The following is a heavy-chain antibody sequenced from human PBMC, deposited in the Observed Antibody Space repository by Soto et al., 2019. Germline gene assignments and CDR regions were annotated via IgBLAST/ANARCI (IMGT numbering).Heavy chain of an antibody. V-gene: IGHV3-21*01. D-gene: IGHD2-2*01. CDR2: ISKSDYT. Sequence: KPGGSLRLSCTVSGFAFNNYGINWVRQAPGQGLEWVSSISKSDYTYYSDSVKGRFTISRDNAKNSVSLQMNTLRVEDTAVYYCAREDSIIIPAVSDFWGQGTLVTVSS. CDR3: AREDSIIIPAVSDF. CDR1: GFAFNNYG. J-gene: IGHJ4*02.